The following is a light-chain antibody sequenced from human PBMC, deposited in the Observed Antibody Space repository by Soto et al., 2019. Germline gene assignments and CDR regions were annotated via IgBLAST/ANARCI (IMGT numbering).Light chain of an antibody. J-gene: IGKJ4*01. CDR3: QQCSVGSSVT. Sequence: IVLTQSPGILSLSPGERATLSCRASQSVTSTALAWYQQKTAQAPRLLVYGASNRATGLPDRFSGSGYGTDFSLTIRRLAPEDFAFYFCQQCSVGSSVTFGGGTNLEI. CDR1: QSVTSTA. V-gene: IGKV3-20*01. CDR2: GAS.